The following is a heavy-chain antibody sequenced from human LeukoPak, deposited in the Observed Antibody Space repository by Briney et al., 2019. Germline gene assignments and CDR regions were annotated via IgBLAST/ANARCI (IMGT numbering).Heavy chain of an antibody. CDR3: AKGRGELGVYYFDY. CDR1: GFTFSSYE. Sequence: GGSLRLSCAASGFTFSSYEMNWVRQAPGKGLEWVSYISSSGSTIYYADSVKGRFTISRDNAKNSLYLQMNSLRAEDTAVYYCAKGRGELGVYYFDYWGQGTLVTVSS. D-gene: IGHD1-26*01. CDR2: ISSSGSTI. V-gene: IGHV3-48*03. J-gene: IGHJ4*02.